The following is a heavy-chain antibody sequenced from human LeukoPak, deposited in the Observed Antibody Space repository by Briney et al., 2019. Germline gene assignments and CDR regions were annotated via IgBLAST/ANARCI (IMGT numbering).Heavy chain of an antibody. CDR1: GFTFSSYG. D-gene: IGHD1-14*01. V-gene: IGHV3-33*01. Sequence: PGRSLRLSCAASGFTFSSYGMHWVRQAPGKGLEWVAVIWYDGSNKYYADSVKGRFTISRDNSKNTLYLQMNSLRAEDTAVYYCARVRKIGPRTPAYPDYWGQGTLVTVSS. CDR2: IWYDGSNK. J-gene: IGHJ4*02. CDR3: ARVRKIGPRTPAYPDY.